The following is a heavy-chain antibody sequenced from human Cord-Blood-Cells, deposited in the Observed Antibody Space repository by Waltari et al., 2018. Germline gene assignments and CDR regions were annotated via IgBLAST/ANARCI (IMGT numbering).Heavy chain of an antibody. Sequence: EVQLVESGGGLVKPGGSLRLSCAASGFTFSSYSMNWVRQAPGKGLEWVSSIRSSSSYIYYADSVKDRFTISRDNAKNSLYLQMNSLRAEDTAVYYCARTGYDAFDIWGQGTMVTVSS. CDR1: GFTFSSYS. D-gene: IGHD7-27*01. V-gene: IGHV3-21*01. CDR3: ARTGYDAFDI. J-gene: IGHJ3*02. CDR2: IRSSSSYI.